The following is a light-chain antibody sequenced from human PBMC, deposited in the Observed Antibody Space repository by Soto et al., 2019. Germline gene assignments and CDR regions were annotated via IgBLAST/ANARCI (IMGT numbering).Light chain of an antibody. V-gene: IGLV1-40*01. CDR3: QSYDNSLSGVV. CDR1: SSNIGAGFD. CDR2: DND. Sequence: QSVLTQPPSVSGAPRQRIIISCTGSSSNIGAGFDVHWYQHLPGTAPKLLVYDNDNRPSGLPARFSDSRSGTSASLAITSLQADDEADYYCQSYDNSLSGVVFGGGTKLTVL. J-gene: IGLJ2*01.